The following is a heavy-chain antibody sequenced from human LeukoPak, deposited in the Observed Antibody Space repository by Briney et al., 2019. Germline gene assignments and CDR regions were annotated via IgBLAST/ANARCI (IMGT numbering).Heavy chain of an antibody. CDR3: AKEGYSGYDYIDY. CDR2: VSSTGSAI. D-gene: IGHD5-12*01. V-gene: IGHV3-48*02. CDR1: GFTFSRYS. Sequence: PGGSLRLSCAASGFTFSRYSMSWVRQAPGKGLEWVSYVSSTGSAIYYADSVKGRFTISRDDAKNSLYLQMNSLRDEDTAVYYCAKEGYSGYDYIDYWGQGTLVTVSS. J-gene: IGHJ4*02.